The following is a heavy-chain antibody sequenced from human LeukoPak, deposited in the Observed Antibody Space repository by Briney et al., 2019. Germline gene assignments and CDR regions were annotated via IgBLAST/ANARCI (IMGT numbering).Heavy chain of an antibody. V-gene: IGHV1-2*02. CDR3: ARGILYCSGGSCYGYFDY. J-gene: IGHJ4*02. CDR2: INPNSGGT. Sequence: GASVKVSCKASGYTFTGYYIHWVRQAPGQGLEGMGWINPNSGGTNYAQKFQGRVTMTRDTSISTAYMELSRLTSDDTAVYYCARGILYCSGGSCYGYFDYWGQGTLVTVSS. D-gene: IGHD2-15*01. CDR1: GYTFTGYY.